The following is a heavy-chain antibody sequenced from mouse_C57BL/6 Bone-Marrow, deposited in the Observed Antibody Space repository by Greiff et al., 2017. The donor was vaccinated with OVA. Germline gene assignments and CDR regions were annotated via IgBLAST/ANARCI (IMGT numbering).Heavy chain of an antibody. Sequence: VMLVESGAELARPGASVKLSCKASGYTFTSYGISWVKQRTGQGLEWIGEIYPRSGNTYYNEKFKGKATLTADKSSSTAYMELRSLTSEDSAVYFCARSGTGAMDYWGQGTSVTVSS. CDR3: ARSGTGAMDY. CDR2: IYPRSGNT. V-gene: IGHV1-81*01. D-gene: IGHD3-3*01. CDR1: GYTFTSYG. J-gene: IGHJ4*01.